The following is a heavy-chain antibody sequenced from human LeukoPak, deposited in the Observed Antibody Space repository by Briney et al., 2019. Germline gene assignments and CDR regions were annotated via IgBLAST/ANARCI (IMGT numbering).Heavy chain of an antibody. J-gene: IGHJ4*02. D-gene: IGHD5-12*01. CDR1: GYTFTGYY. V-gene: IGHV1-2*06. Sequence: PAASVKVSCKASGYTFTGYYMHWVRQVPGQGLEWMGRINPNSGGTNYAQKFQDRVTMTRDTSISTAYMELNRLTSDDTAVYYCSASFSGYDRLFDYWGQGTLVTVSS. CDR3: SASFSGYDRLFDY. CDR2: INPNSGGT.